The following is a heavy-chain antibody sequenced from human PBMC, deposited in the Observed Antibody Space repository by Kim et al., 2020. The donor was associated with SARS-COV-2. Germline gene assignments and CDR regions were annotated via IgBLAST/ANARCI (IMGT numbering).Heavy chain of an antibody. J-gene: IGHJ3*02. CDR3: TRDFAPETSWTYYDAFGI. V-gene: IGHV3-7*01. CDR1: GFTFRNYW. CDR2: IKRDGSTK. D-gene: IGHD3-3*01. Sequence: GGSLRLSCAASGFTFRNYWMTWVRQAPGKGLQWVANIKRDGSTKWYLDSVKGRFTISRDNAKNSLYLEMNSLRYEDTAVYYCTRDFAPETSWTYYDAFGIWGKGTRVIVSS.